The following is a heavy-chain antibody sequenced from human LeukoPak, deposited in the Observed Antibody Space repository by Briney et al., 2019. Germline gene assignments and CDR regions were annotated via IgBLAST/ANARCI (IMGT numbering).Heavy chain of an antibody. D-gene: IGHD1-14*01. V-gene: IGHV4-4*08. CDR2: IYETGHT. CDR3: ARAGARSTQNYFDY. CDR1: GGSINNYY. Sequence: PSETLSLTCTVSGGSINNYYWSWIRQPPGKGLEWIAYIYETGHTGYNPSLKTRVTISLDTSKNQFSLKLNSVTAADTAVYYCARAGARSTQNYFDYWGQGTLVTVSS. J-gene: IGHJ4*02.